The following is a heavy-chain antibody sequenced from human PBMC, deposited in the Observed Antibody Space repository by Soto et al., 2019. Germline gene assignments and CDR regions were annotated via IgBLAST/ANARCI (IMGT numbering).Heavy chain of an antibody. J-gene: IGHJ5*02. CDR2: IYYSGST. CDR1: GGSISSVGYY. CDR3: ARDSGLLSSRFDP. D-gene: IGHD2-15*01. Sequence: QVQLQESGPGLVQPSQTLSLTCTVSGGSISSVGYYWSWIRQHPGKGLEWLGYIYYSGSTYYTPSLKSRVTISVDTSKNQFSLKLSSVTAADTAVYYCARDSGLLSSRFDPWGQGTLVTVSS. V-gene: IGHV4-31*03.